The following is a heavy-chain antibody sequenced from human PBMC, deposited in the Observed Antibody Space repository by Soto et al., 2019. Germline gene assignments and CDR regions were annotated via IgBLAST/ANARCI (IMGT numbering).Heavy chain of an antibody. CDR2: INPSGGNT. CDR1: GYTFTSYY. J-gene: IGHJ5*02. CDR3: ARVRVAVYEFDP. Sequence: GASVKVSCKASGYTFTSYYMHWVRQAPGQGLEWMGIINPSGGNTSYAQKFQGRVTMTRDTSTSTVYMELSSLRSEDTAVYYCARVRVAVYEFDPWGQGTLVTVSS. V-gene: IGHV1-46*01. D-gene: IGHD6-19*01.